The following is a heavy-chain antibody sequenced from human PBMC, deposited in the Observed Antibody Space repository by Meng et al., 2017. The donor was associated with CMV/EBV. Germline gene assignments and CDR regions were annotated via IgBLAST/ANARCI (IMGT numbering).Heavy chain of an antibody. CDR2: IDNDGSRT. Sequence: GESLKISCAASGFTFSSHWIHWVRQAPGKGLVWVSRIDNDGSRTNYADSVKGRFTMSRDNAKNTLYLQMNSLRDEDTAVYFCTRGGLRHGFDIWGQGTMVTVS. V-gene: IGHV3-74*01. J-gene: IGHJ3*02. CDR3: TRGGLRHGFDI. D-gene: IGHD5-12*01. CDR1: GFTFSSHW.